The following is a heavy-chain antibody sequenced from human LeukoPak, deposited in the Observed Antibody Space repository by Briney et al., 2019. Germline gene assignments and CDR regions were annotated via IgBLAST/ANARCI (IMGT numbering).Heavy chain of an antibody. CDR1: GGSIYMSSHY. Sequence: KPSETLSLTCTVSGGSIYMSSHYWVWIRQPPGKGLEWIGNIYYSGSTKYNPSLKSRVSISVDTSKNQFSLKLSSVTAADTAVYYCARGAGAGYNLQPFDYWGQGTLVTVSS. D-gene: IGHD5-24*01. J-gene: IGHJ4*02. V-gene: IGHV4-61*05. CDR3: ARGAGAGYNLQPFDY. CDR2: IYYSGST.